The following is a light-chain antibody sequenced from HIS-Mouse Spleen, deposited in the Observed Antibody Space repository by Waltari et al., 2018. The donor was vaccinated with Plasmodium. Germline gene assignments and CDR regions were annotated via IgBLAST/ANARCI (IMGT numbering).Light chain of an antibody. J-gene: IGLJ1*01. CDR3: SSYTSSSTLNYV. CDR2: DVS. Sequence: QSPLTQPASVSGSPGQSITISCTGTSSAVGGYTYVPWYQQHPGKAPKLMIYDVSNRPSGVSNRFSGSKSGNTASLTISGLQAEDEADYYCSSYTSSSTLNYVFGTGTKVTVL. V-gene: IGLV2-14*03. CDR1: SSAVGGYTY.